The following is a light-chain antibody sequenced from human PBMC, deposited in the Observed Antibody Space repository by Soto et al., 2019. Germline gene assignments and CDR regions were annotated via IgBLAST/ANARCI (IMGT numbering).Light chain of an antibody. V-gene: IGLV2-14*03. J-gene: IGLJ1*01. CDR1: SSDVGGSNF. CDR3: GSYTSTDTPFV. CDR2: DVA. Sequence: QSALTQPASVSDSPGQSITISCTGTSSDVGGSNFVSWYQQHPGKPPKLIIYDVANRPSGVSNRFSGSKSGSTASLIISRPQTEDEADYYCGSYTSTDTPFVFGTGTKVTVL.